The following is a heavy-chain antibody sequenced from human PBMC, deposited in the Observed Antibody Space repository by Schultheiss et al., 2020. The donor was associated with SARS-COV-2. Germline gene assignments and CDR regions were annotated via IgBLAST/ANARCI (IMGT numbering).Heavy chain of an antibody. CDR3: ARHRIQLWPVPADH. D-gene: IGHD5-18*01. J-gene: IGHJ4*02. V-gene: IGHV3-33*05. CDR2: ISYDGSNK. Sequence: GESLKISCVASGFTFSTYGIHWVRQAPGKGLEWVAVISYDGSNKYYADSVRGRFTIYRDNSESTVYLQMNSLRAEDTAVYYCARHRIQLWPVPADHWGQGTRVTVSS. CDR1: GFTFSTYG.